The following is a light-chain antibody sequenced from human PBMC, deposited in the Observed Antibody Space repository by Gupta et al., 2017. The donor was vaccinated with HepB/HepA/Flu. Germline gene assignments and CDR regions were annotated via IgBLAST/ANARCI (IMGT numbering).Light chain of an antibody. CDR1: SSNIGSNT. V-gene: IGLV1-44*01. Sequence: QSVLTQPPSASGTPGQRVTISCSGSSSNIGSNTVNWFQQLPGTAPKRLIYSNNQRPSGVPDRFSGSMAGTSASLAISGLQSEDEADDYCEEWDDSRKGGVFGGGTKLTVL. CDR2: SNN. J-gene: IGLJ2*01. CDR3: EEWDDSRKGGV.